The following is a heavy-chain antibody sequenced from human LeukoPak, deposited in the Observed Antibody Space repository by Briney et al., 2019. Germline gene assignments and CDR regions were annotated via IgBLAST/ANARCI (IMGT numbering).Heavy chain of an antibody. CDR1: GFTFSSYA. CDR3: ARDRALQWLAPEGYGMDV. D-gene: IGHD6-19*01. J-gene: IGHJ6*02. Sequence: PGGSLRLSCAASGFTFSSYAMHWVCQAPGKGLEWVAVISYDGSNKYYADSVKGRFTISRDNSKNTLYLQMNSLRAEDTAVYYCARDRALQWLAPEGYGMDVWGQGTTVTVSS. V-gene: IGHV3-30-3*01. CDR2: ISYDGSNK.